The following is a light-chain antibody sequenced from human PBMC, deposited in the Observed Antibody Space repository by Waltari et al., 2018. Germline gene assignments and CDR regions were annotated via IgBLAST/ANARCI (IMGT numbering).Light chain of an antibody. CDR3: SSYATGSTRGV. CDR1: SSDVGGYNY. V-gene: IGLV2-14*03. Sequence: QSALTQPASVSGSPGQSITISCTGSSSDVGGYNYVSWYQQHPGKAPKLIIYDVSDRPSGVSSRVSGSKSGNTASLAISGLQADDEADYYCSSYATGSTRGVFGGGTKLTVL. CDR2: DVS. J-gene: IGLJ2*01.